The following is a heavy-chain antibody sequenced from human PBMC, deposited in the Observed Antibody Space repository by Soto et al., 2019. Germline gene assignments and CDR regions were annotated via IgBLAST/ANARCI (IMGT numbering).Heavy chain of an antibody. J-gene: IGHJ2*01. CDR1: GFTFSSYS. CDR2: ISSTSSYI. D-gene: IGHD3-22*01. V-gene: IGHV3-21*01. Sequence: GGSLRLSCAASGFTFSSYSMNWVRQTPGKGLEWVSSISSTSSYIYYADSVKGRFTISRDNAKNSLYLQMNNLRAEDTAVYYCGSRGIVVGWYFDLWGRGTLVTVSS. CDR3: GSRGIVVGWYFDL.